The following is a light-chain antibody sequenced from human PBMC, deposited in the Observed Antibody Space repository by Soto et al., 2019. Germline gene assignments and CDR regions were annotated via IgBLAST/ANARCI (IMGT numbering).Light chain of an antibody. CDR2: DAS. CDR1: QGIGNS. V-gene: IGKV1-8*01. Sequence: AIRLTQSPSSFSASTGDNVTITCRASQGIGNSLAWYQQKPGKAPNLLIYDASTLQSGVPARFSGSGSGSDFTLTITSLQSEDFATDYCQHYYNYPLTCGGGTKVEIK. J-gene: IGKJ4*01. CDR3: QHYYNYPLT.